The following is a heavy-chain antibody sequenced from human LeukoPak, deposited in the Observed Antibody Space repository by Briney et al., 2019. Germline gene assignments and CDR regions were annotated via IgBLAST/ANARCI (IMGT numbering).Heavy chain of an antibody. CDR2: ISSSSSTI. V-gene: IGHV3-48*04. D-gene: IGHD2-21*01. Sequence: PGGSLRLSCAASGFTFSSYSMNWVRQAPGKGLEWVSYISSSSSTIYYADSAKGRFTISRDNAKNSLYLQMNSLRAEDTAVYYCARDSPSNVPRLIGVDYWGQGTLVTVSS. CDR3: ARDSPSNVPRLIGVDY. CDR1: GFTFSSYS. J-gene: IGHJ4*02.